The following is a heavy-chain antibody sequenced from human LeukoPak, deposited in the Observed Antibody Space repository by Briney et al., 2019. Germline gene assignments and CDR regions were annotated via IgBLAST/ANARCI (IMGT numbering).Heavy chain of an antibody. J-gene: IGHJ4*02. D-gene: IGHD2-2*01. V-gene: IGHV3-21*01. Sequence: GGSLRLSCAASGFTLSSYSMNWVRQAPGKGLEWVSSISSSSSYIYYADSVKGRFTISRDNAKNSLYLQMNSLRAEDTAVYYCAIPSYCSSTSCYGPFKYWGQGTLVTVSS. CDR2: ISSSSSYI. CDR3: AIPSYCSSTSCYGPFKY. CDR1: GFTLSSYS.